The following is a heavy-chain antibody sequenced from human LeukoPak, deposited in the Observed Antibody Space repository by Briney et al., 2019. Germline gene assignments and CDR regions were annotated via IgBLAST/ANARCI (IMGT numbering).Heavy chain of an antibody. CDR2: INHSGST. CDR3: ARGPSPYSSGWYRY. CDR1: GGSIVSSSYY. J-gene: IGHJ4*02. V-gene: IGHV4-39*07. D-gene: IGHD6-19*01. Sequence: SETLSLTCTVSGGSIVSSSYYWGWIRQPPGKGLEWIGEINHSGSTNYNPSLKSRVTISVDTSKNQFSLKLSSVTAADTAVYYCARGPSPYSSGWYRYWGQGTLVTVSS.